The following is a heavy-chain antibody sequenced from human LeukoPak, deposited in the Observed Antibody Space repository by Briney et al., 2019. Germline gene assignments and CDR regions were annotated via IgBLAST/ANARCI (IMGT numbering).Heavy chain of an antibody. J-gene: IGHJ6*02. CDR2: IYYSGST. V-gene: IGHV4-39*07. CDR1: GGSISSSSYY. D-gene: IGHD1-26*01. Sequence: SETLSLTCTVSGGSISSSSYYWGWIRQPPGKGLEWIGSIYYSGSTYYNPSLKSRVTISVDTSKNQFSLKVISVTAADTAVYYCARDLVKEKPSGGSYYYGMDVWGQGTTVTVSS. CDR3: ARDLVKEKPSGGSYYYGMDV.